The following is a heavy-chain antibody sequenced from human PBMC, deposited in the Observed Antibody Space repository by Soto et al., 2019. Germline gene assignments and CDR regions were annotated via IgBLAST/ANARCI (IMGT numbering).Heavy chain of an antibody. D-gene: IGHD2-21*02. J-gene: IGHJ4*02. CDR3: ATQGHSYCGGDCYFFDY. CDR1: CGSISSYY. CDR2: IYYSGST. Sequence: SETLSLTCTDSCGSISSYYWSWIRQPPGKGLEWIGYIYYSGSTNYNPSLKSRVTISVDTSKNQFSLKLSSVTAADTAVYYCATQGHSYCGGDCYFFDYWGQGTLVTVSS. V-gene: IGHV4-59*01.